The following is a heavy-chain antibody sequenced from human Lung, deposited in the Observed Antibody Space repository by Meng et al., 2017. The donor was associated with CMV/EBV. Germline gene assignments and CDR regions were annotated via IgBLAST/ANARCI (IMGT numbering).Heavy chain of an antibody. CDR1: GFTFSSYW. D-gene: IGHD4-17*01. CDR3: ERESVGWGYYGDYERYFDY. J-gene: IGHJ4*02. V-gene: IGHV3-74*01. Sequence: GGSLRLSCAASGFTFSSYWMHWVRQAPGKGLVWVSRINSDGSSTSYADSVKGRFTISRDNAKNTLYLQMNSLRAEDTAVYYCERESVGWGYYGDYERYFDYWGQGXLVTVSS. CDR2: INSDGSST.